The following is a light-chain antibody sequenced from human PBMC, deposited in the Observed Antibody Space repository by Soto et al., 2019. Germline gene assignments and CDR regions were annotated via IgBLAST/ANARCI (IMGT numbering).Light chain of an antibody. CDR1: QDISNY. CDR3: QQFDDLTFT. CDR2: DAS. Sequence: DIQMTQSPCSRSASAGGGGTITCQASQDISNYLNWYQQKPGKAPELLIYDASDLEVGVPSRFSGSGSGTVFTLSISSLQPEDIATYYCQQFDDLTFTFGQGTRLEIK. V-gene: IGKV1-33*01. J-gene: IGKJ5*01.